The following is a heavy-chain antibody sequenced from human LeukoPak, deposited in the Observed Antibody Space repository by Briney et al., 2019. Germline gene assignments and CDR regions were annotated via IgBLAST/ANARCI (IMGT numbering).Heavy chain of an antibody. J-gene: IGHJ4*02. CDR1: GGSISSGGYY. V-gene: IGHV4-30-2*01. D-gene: IGHD1-26*01. CDR2: IYYSGST. CDR3: ARDGSYYGVDY. Sequence: PSETLSLTCTVSGGSISSGGYYWSWIRQPPGKGLEWIGYIYYSGSTYYNPSLKSRVTISVDTSKNQFSLKLSSVTAADTAVYYCARDGSYYGVDYWGQGTLVTVSS.